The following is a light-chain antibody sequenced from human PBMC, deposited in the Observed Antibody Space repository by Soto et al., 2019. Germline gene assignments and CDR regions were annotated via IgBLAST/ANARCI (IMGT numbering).Light chain of an antibody. CDR1: QDISDY. J-gene: IGKJ1*01. V-gene: IGKV1-16*01. CDR2: AAS. Sequence: DIQMTQSPSSLSASVGDRVTITCRATQDISDYLVWFQQKPGKAPKSLIFAASTLQSGVPSRFRAGGSGTDFPLPFPRLRPDDFATYYCQQYYSYPGAFGPGTKVEF. CDR3: QQYYSYPGA.